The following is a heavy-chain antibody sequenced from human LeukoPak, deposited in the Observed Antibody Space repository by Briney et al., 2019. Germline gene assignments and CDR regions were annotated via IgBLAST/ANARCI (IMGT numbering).Heavy chain of an antibody. J-gene: IGHJ4*02. V-gene: IGHV4-39*07. CDR2: AYYSGNT. Sequence: SETLSLTCSASGSSISSSSSYWGWIRQPPGQGLEWIGNAYYSGNTYYNPSLKSRVSISVDTSKNQFSLRVNSVTAADTAVYYCARWSGYYDSSGSYNNLGWDYWGQGTLVTVSS. D-gene: IGHD3-22*01. CDR1: GSSISSSSSY. CDR3: ARWSGYYDSSGSYNNLGWDY.